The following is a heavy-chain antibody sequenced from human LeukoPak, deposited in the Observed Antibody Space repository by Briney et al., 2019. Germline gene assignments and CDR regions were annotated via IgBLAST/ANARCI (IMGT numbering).Heavy chain of an antibody. Sequence: SQTLSLSCTVSGGSIGSGGYYWSWIRQHPGKGLEWIGYIYYSGSTYYNPSLKSRVTISVDTSKNQFSLKLSSVTAADTAVYYCARDGMVRGVNYIDYWGQGTLVTVSS. CDR2: IYYSGST. CDR1: GGSIGSGGYY. D-gene: IGHD3-10*01. CDR3: ARDGMVRGVNYIDY. V-gene: IGHV4-31*03. J-gene: IGHJ4*02.